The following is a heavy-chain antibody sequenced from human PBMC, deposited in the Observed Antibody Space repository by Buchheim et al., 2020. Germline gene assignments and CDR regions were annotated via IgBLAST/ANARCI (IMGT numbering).Heavy chain of an antibody. Sequence: EVQLLESGGGLVQPGGSLRLSCAASGFTFSSYAMSWVRQAPGKGLEWVSGISSGGTTYYADSVKGRFTISRDNSKNTLYLQMNSLRAEDTAVFYCAKSVRLWLRGEFDYWGQGTL. CDR3: AKSVRLWLRGEFDY. V-gene: IGHV3-23*01. D-gene: IGHD5-18*01. CDR1: GFTFSSYA. CDR2: ISSGGTT. J-gene: IGHJ4*02.